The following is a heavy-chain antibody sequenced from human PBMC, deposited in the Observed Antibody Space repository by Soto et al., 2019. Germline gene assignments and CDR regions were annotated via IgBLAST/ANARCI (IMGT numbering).Heavy chain of an antibody. Sequence: TVSGGSISSSSYYWGWIRQPPGKGLEWIGSIYYSGSTYYNPSLKSRVTISVDTSKNQFSLKLSSVTAADTAVYYCARLTGREVYDFWSGYYRGGMDVWGQGTTVTVSS. J-gene: IGHJ6*02. CDR1: GGSISSSSYY. V-gene: IGHV4-39*01. CDR2: IYYSGST. CDR3: ARLTGREVYDFWSGYYRGGMDV. D-gene: IGHD3-3*01.